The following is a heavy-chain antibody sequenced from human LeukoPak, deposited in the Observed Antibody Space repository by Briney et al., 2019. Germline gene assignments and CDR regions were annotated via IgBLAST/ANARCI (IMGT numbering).Heavy chain of an antibody. CDR1: GFTFTSAW. J-gene: IGHJ4*02. CDR2: LSSSSSVI. CDR3: VRDGSSWGNFDY. D-gene: IGHD7-27*01. Sequence: GGSLRLSCAASGFTFTSAWMNWVRQAPGKGLEWVSYLSSSSSVIYHADSVKGRFTISRDNAKNSLYLQMNSLRTEDTAVYYCVRDGSSWGNFDYWGQGTLVSVSS. V-gene: IGHV3-48*01.